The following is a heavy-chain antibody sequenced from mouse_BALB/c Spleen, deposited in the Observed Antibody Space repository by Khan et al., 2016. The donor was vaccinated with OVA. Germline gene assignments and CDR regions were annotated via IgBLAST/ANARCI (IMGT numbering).Heavy chain of an antibody. V-gene: IGHV5-6*01. CDR2: ISTGGSYT. CDR1: GLTFSRYG. CDR3: ARHEGYDYYYFGY. D-gene: IGHD2-4*01. J-gene: IGHJ2*01. Sequence: EVELVAPGGDLIKPGGTLKLSCAASGLTFSRYGMSWVSQTPDKRLEWVASISTGGSYTYYPDNIKGRFTISMYNATNTLSLEMTSLNSEDPAIYDCARHEGYDYYYFGYWGPGTTLTVSS.